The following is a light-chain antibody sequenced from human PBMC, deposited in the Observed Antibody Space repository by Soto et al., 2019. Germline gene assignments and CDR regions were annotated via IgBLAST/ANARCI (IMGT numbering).Light chain of an antibody. CDR1: QSVSSSS. Sequence: EIVLTTSPGTLPLSPGERATRSCRASQSVSSSSLAWYQQKPGQAPRLLIYGASSRATGIPDRFSGSGSGTDFTLTISRLEPEDFAVYYFQQYGSSLFTFGPGTKVDIK. CDR2: GAS. J-gene: IGKJ3*01. CDR3: QQYGSSLFT. V-gene: IGKV3-20*01.